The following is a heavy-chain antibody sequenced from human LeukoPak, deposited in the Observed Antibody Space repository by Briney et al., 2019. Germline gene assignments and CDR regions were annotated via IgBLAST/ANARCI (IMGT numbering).Heavy chain of an antibody. CDR2: ISSSSSYI. CDR1: GFTFSSYS. J-gene: IGHJ3*02. V-gene: IGHV3-21*01. Sequence: GGSLRLSXAASGFTFSSYSMNWVRQAPGKGLEWLSSISSSSSYIYYADSVKGRFTISRDNAKNSLYLQMNSLRAEDTAVYYCARLFRDAFDIWGQGTMVTVSS. CDR3: ARLFRDAFDI.